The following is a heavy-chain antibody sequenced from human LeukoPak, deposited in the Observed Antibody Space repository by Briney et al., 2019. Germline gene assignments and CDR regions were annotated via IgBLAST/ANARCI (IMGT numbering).Heavy chain of an antibody. Sequence: GGSLRLSCAASGFTFDDYAMHWVRQAPGKGLEGVAGISWNSGSKDYADSVKGRINIIRDNAKTSLYLQMNSLRAEDTAFYYCSNGSGIAVAGTIDYWGQGTLVTVSS. V-gene: IGHV3-9*01. CDR2: ISWNSGSK. J-gene: IGHJ4*02. D-gene: IGHD6-19*01. CDR1: GFTFDDYA. CDR3: SNGSGIAVAGTIDY.